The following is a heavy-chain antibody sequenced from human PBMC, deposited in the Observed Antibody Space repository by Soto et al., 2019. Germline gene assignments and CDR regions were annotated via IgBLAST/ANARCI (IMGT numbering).Heavy chain of an antibody. V-gene: IGHV1-69*04. J-gene: IGHJ5*02. CDR2: IIPILGIA. CDR1: GGTFSSYT. Sequence: GASVKVSCKASGGTFSSYTISWVRQAPGQGLEWMGRIIPILGIANYAQKFQGRVTITADKSTSTAYMELSSLRSEDTAVYYCARDHRKLRLGELSLNWFDPWGQGTLVTVSS. CDR3: ARDHRKLRLGELSLNWFDP. D-gene: IGHD3-16*02.